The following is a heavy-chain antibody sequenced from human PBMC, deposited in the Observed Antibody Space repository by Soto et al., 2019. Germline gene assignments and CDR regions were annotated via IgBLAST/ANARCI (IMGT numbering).Heavy chain of an antibody. CDR3: ARDRRIVVPAAMDYYYYGMDV. V-gene: IGHV3-48*03. CDR1: GFTFSSYE. CDR2: ISSSGSTI. D-gene: IGHD2-2*01. J-gene: IGHJ6*02. Sequence: LRLSCAASGFTFSSYEMNWVRQAPGKGLEWVSYISSSGSTIYYADSVKGRFTISRDNAKNSLYLQMNSLRAEDTAVYYCARDRRIVVPAAMDYYYYGMDVWGQGTTVTVSS.